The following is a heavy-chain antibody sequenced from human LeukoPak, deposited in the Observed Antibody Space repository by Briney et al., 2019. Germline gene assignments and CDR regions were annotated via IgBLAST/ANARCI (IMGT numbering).Heavy chain of an antibody. Sequence: ASVKVSCKTSGYTFTGYYMHWVRQAPGQGLEWMGWINPNSGGTNYAQKFQGRVTMTRDMSTSTVYMELSSLRSEDTAVYYCARCGRDTYVLRFLEWFQNWFDPWGQGTLVTVSS. CDR3: ARCGRDTYVLRFLEWFQNWFDP. CDR2: INPNSGGT. V-gene: IGHV1-2*02. CDR1: GYTFTGYY. J-gene: IGHJ5*02. D-gene: IGHD3-3*01.